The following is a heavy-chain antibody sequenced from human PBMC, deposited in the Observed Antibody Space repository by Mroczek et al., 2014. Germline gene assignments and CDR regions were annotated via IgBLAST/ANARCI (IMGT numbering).Heavy chain of an antibody. D-gene: IGHD2-2*01. Sequence: QVQLQQWGPGLVKPSETLSLTCTVSGGSISSYYWSWIRQPAGKGLEWIGRIYTSGSTNYNPSLKSRVTMSVDTSKNQFSLKLSSVTAADTAVYYCARVRSVVVPAASQNYYYYGMDVWGQGTTVTVSS. CDR2: IYTSGST. V-gene: IGHV4-4*07. CDR1: GGSISSYY. CDR3: ARVRSVVVPAASQNYYYYGMDV. J-gene: IGHJ6*02.